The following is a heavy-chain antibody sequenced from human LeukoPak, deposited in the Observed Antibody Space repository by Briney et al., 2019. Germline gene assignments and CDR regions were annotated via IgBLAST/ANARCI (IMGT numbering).Heavy chain of an antibody. D-gene: IGHD3-16*01. CDR3: ATSVGAPGNY. Sequence: HPGGSLRLSCAASGFIFSTYWMSWVRQAPGKGLEWVANIKQGGSDKNYLDSVKGRFTISRDNAKNSLYLQMNSLGAEDTAVYYCATSVGAPGNYWGQGTLVIVSS. V-gene: IGHV3-7*01. CDR1: GFIFSTYW. CDR2: IKQGGSDK. J-gene: IGHJ4*02.